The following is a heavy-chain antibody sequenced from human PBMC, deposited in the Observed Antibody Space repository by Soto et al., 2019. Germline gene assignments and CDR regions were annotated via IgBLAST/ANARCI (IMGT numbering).Heavy chain of an antibody. CDR3: VRDLWGFES. Sequence: GGLLRLSCAASGFTISSYAMHWVRQAPGKGLESVSVTYSKGGSTHYAESVRGRFTISPDNSKNTLNLQMSSLRAEDTAVYYCVRDLWGFESWGQGTLVTVSS. CDR2: TYSKGGST. V-gene: IGHV3-64D*08. CDR1: GFTISSYA. J-gene: IGHJ4*02. D-gene: IGHD3-16*01.